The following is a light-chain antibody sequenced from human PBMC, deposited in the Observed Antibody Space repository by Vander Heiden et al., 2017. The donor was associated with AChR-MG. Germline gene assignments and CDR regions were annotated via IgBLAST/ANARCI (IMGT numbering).Light chain of an antibody. CDR1: QSVSSSY. Sequence: EIVLTPSPGTLSLSPGERATLSCRASQSVSSSYLVWYQQKPGQAPRLLIYGASSRATGIPDRFSGSGSGTDFTLTISRLEPEDFAVYYCQRYGSSPVTFGQGTKVEIK. V-gene: IGKV3-20*01. CDR2: GAS. J-gene: IGKJ1*01. CDR3: QRYGSSPVT.